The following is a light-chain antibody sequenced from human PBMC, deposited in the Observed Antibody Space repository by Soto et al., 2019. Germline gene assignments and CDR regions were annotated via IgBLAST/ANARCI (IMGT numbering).Light chain of an antibody. J-gene: IGKJ1*01. V-gene: IGKV3-20*01. CDR1: QTISNNY. CDR3: QQHSNSPWT. CDR2: AVS. Sequence: EIVLTQSPGTLTLSPGESAALSCRASQTISNNYLVWYRQKPGQAPRLLIYAVSSRAAGIPDRFSGSGSGTDFALTIARLEPEESAVDYCQQHSNSPWTFGQGTRVVI.